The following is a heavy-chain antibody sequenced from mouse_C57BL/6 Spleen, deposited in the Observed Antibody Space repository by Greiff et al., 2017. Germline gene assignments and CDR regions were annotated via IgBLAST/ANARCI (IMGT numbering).Heavy chain of an antibody. J-gene: IGHJ2*01. V-gene: IGHV1-61*01. CDR3: ARQLRRGYDFDY. CDR1: GYTFTSYW. Sequence: VQLQQPGAELVRPGSSVKLSCKASGYTFTSYWMDWVKQRPGQGLEWIGNIYPSDSETNYNQKFKDKATLTVDNSSSTAYMQLSSLTSEDSAVYYCARQLRRGYDFDYWGQGTTLTVSS. CDR2: IYPSDSET. D-gene: IGHD1-1*01.